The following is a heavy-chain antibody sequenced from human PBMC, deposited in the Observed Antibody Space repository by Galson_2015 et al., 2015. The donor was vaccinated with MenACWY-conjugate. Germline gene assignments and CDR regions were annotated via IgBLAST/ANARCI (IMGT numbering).Heavy chain of an antibody. V-gene: IGHV5-51*01. Sequence: QSGAEVKKPGESLRISCTASGYNFITYWIGWVRQLPGKGLEWMGLISPGDSETRYSPAFQGQVTISADKSISTAYVQWDSLQASDTAMYYCARHPPGGRGMDVWGQGTTVTVSS. D-gene: IGHD1-26*01. CDR2: ISPGDSET. CDR1: GYNFITYW. J-gene: IGHJ6*02. CDR3: ARHPPGGRGMDV.